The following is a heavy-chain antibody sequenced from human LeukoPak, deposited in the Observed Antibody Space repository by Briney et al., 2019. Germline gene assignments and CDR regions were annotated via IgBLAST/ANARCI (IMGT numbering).Heavy chain of an antibody. CDR1: GGSISSYY. J-gene: IGHJ6*02. CDR3: ARGDCSSTSCYEPYYYGMDV. CDR2: IYTSGST. D-gene: IGHD2-2*01. V-gene: IGHV4-4*07. Sequence: SETLSLTCTVSGGSISSYYWSWIRQPAGKGLEWIGRIYTSGSTNYNPSLKSRVTMSVDTSKNQFSLKLSSVTAADTAVYYCARGDCSSTSCYEPYYYGMDVWGQGTTVTASS.